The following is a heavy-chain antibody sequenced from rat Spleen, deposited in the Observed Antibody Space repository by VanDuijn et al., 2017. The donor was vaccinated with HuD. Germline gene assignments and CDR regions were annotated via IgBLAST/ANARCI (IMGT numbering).Heavy chain of an antibody. Sequence: EVQLVESGGGLVQPGRSLKLSCAASGFIFSNYYMAWVRQAPTKGLEWVAYISAGGDDTYYRYSVKGRFTISRDNAQSSLYLQMDSLRSEDTATYYCARQAYPGVMDAWGQGASVTVSS. CDR2: ISAGGDDT. V-gene: IGHV5-25*01. CDR1: GFIFSNYY. CDR3: ARQAYPGVMDA. J-gene: IGHJ4*01. D-gene: IGHD1-4*01.